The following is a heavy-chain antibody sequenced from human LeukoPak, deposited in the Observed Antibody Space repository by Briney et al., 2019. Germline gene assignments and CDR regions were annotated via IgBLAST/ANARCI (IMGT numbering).Heavy chain of an antibody. D-gene: IGHD3-22*01. CDR2: INTNTGNP. V-gene: IGHV7-4-1*02. Sequence: ASVKVSCKASGYTFTSYGISWVRQAPGQGLEWMGWINTNTGNPTYAQGFTGRFVFSLDTSVSTTYLQISSLKAEDTAVYYCAREAGGRYYYDSSGYYLYYFDYWGQGTLVTVSS. CDR1: GYTFTSYG. J-gene: IGHJ4*02. CDR3: AREAGGRYYYDSSGYYLYYFDY.